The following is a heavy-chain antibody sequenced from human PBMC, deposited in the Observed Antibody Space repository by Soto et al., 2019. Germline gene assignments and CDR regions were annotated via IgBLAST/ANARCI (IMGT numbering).Heavy chain of an antibody. D-gene: IGHD3-10*01. V-gene: IGHV1-18*01. CDR2: INTYNGNT. J-gene: IGHJ5*02. CDR3: ARGVGSGTYYNQYNWFDP. CDR1: GYTFTNYG. Sequence: ASVKVSCKASGYTFTNYGISWVRQAPGQGLEWMGWINTYNGNTNHAQKLQGRVTMTTDTSTSTAYMELRSLRSDDSAVYYCARGVGSGTYYNQYNWFDPWGQGTLVTVSS.